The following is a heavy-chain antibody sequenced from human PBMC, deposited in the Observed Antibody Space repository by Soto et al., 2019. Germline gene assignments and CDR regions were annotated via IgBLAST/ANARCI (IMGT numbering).Heavy chain of an antibody. CDR1: GFTFSSYW. J-gene: IGHJ6*02. Sequence: PGGSLRLSCAASGFTFSSYWMHWVRQAPGKGLVWVSRINSDGSSTSYADSVKGRFTISRDNAKNTLYLQMNSLRAEDTAVYYCARDEMATIPDYYYGMDVWGQGTTVTVSS. CDR3: ARDEMATIPDYYYGMDV. CDR2: INSDGSST. D-gene: IGHD5-12*01. V-gene: IGHV3-74*01.